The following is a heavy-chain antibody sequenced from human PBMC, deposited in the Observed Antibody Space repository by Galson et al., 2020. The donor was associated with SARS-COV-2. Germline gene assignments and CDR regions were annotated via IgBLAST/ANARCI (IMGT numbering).Heavy chain of an antibody. CDR1: GYIFNNYA. CDR3: TRGAGAWFGELLDY. CDR2: INTNTGNP. V-gene: IGHV7-4-1*02. Sequence: GESLKISCKASGYIFNNYALNWVRQAPGQGLEWMAWINTNTGNPTYAQGFTGRFVFSLDTSISTAYLQITSLKAEDTAVYYCTRGAGAWFGELLDYWGQGTLGTVSS. D-gene: IGHD3-10*01. J-gene: IGHJ4*02.